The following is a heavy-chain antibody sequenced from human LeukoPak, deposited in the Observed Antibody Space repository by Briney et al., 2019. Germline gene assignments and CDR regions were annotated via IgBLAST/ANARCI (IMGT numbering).Heavy chain of an antibody. Sequence: SETLSLTCTVSGGSISSSSYYWSWIRQPPGKGLEWIGYIYYSGSTNYNPSLKSRVTISVDTSKNQFSLKLSSVTAADTAVYYCARDLPYCSSTSCHTGFDPWGQGTLVTVSS. D-gene: IGHD2-2*01. CDR2: IYYSGST. CDR3: ARDLPYCSSTSCHTGFDP. V-gene: IGHV4-61*01. J-gene: IGHJ5*02. CDR1: GGSISSSSYY.